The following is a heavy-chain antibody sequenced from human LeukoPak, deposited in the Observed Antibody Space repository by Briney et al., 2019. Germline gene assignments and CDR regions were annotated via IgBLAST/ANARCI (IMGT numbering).Heavy chain of an antibody. CDR2: ISAYNGNT. Sequence: ASVKVSCKASGYTFTSYGISWVRQAPGQGLEWMGWISAYNGNTNYAQKLQGRVTMTTDTSTSTAYMELRSLRSDDTAVYYYARDAILRYFDWLLAVNWFDPWGQGTLVTVSS. D-gene: IGHD3-9*01. J-gene: IGHJ5*02. V-gene: IGHV1-18*01. CDR1: GYTFTSYG. CDR3: ARDAILRYFDWLLAVNWFDP.